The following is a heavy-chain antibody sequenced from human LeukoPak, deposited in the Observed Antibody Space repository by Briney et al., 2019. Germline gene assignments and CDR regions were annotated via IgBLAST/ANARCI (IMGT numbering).Heavy chain of an antibody. CDR1: GGSISSSSYY. CDR2: MYYSGST. J-gene: IGHJ4*02. D-gene: IGHD3-22*01. CDR3: ARLRLLPSPYYFDY. Sequence: SETLSLTCSVSGGSISSSSYYWGWIRQPPGKGPEWIGNMYYSGSTYYNPSLKSRVTISVDTSKNQFSLKLSSVTAADTAVYYCARLRLLPSPYYFDYWGQGTLVTVSS. V-gene: IGHV4-39*01.